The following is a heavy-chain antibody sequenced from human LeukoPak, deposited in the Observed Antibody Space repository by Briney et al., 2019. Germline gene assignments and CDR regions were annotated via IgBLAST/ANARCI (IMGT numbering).Heavy chain of an antibody. CDR1: GLIFNKAW. Sequence: GSLRLSCAASGLIFNKAWMNWVRQAPGKGPEWVGRIKSNNDGGTTDYASPVEGRFIISRDDSKNTIYLQMNRLIIDDTAIYYCTPVMVEDRGFWGQGTLVTVSS. CDR3: TPVMVEDRGF. D-gene: IGHD2-21*01. J-gene: IGHJ4*02. V-gene: IGHV3-15*01. CDR2: IKSNNDGGTT.